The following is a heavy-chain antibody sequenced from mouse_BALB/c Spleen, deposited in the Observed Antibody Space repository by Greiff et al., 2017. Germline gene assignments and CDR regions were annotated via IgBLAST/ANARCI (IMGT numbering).Heavy chain of an antibody. CDR1: GYTFTDYA. CDR2: ISTYYGDA. V-gene: IGHV1S137*01. D-gene: IGHD2-1*01. CDR3: ARDCNYGAMDY. Sequence: QVQLQQSGAELVRPGVSVKISCKGSGYTFTDYAMHWVKQSHAKSLEWIGVISTYYGDASYNQKFKGKATMTVDKSSSTAYMELARLTSEDSAIYYCARDCNYGAMDYWGQGTSVTVSS. J-gene: IGHJ4*01.